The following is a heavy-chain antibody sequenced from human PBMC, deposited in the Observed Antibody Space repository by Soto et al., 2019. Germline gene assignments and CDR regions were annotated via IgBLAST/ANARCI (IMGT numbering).Heavy chain of an antibody. CDR3: ASTMVRGVIINY. D-gene: IGHD3-10*01. CDR2: MNPNSGNT. J-gene: IGHJ4*02. V-gene: IGHV1-8*01. Sequence: GASVKVSCKASGHTFTSYDINWVRQATGQGLEWMGWMNPNSGNTGYAQKFQGRVTMTRNTSISTAYMELSSLRSEDTAVYYCASTMVRGVIINYWGQGTLVTVSS. CDR1: GHTFTSYD.